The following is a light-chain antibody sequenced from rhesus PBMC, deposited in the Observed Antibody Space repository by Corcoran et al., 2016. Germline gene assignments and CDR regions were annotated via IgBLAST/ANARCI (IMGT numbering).Light chain of an antibody. V-gene: IGKV1-21*01. CDR1: QDISSW. J-gene: IGKJ4*01. Sequence: DIQMTQSPSSLSASVGDRVTITCRASQDISSWLAWYQQKPGKAPILLIQKASSLKSGVPSRFSGSGSGTDFTLTISSLQPEDFATYYCQQYTSAPLTFGGGTKMEIK. CDR3: QQYTSAPLT. CDR2: KAS.